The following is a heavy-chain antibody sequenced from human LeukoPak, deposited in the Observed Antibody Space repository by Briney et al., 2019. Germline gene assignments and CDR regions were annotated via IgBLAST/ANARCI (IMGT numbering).Heavy chain of an antibody. CDR1: GFPFSIYG. CDR3: ATSHEWPSLDY. D-gene: IGHD3-3*01. CDR2: IWYDGNNK. V-gene: IGHV3-33*01. J-gene: IGHJ4*02. Sequence: GRSLRLSCAASGFPFSIYGMHWVRQAPGKGLEWVAVIWYDGNNKYYGDSVKGRFTISRDNSKNTLNLQMNSLRAEDTAVYYCATSHEWPSLDYWGQGTLVTVSS.